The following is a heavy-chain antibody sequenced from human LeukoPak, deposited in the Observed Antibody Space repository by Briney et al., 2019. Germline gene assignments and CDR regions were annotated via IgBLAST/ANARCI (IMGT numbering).Heavy chain of an antibody. D-gene: IGHD3-22*01. CDR2: IYYDGSNN. V-gene: IGHV3-30*12. Sequence: GGSLRLSRAASGFTFNSVGIQWVRQAPGKGLEWVAVIYYDGSNNFYSDSVKGRFTISRDNSKNTVFLQMSRLRAEDTAVYYCARDHYPGYPDSFGFNWLDPRGQGTLVSVSS. CDR3: ARDHYPGYPDSFGFNWLDP. CDR1: GFTFNSVG. J-gene: IGHJ5*02.